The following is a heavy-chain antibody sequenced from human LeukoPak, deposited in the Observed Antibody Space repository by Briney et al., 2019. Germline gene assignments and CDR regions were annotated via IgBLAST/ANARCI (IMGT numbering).Heavy chain of an antibody. J-gene: IGHJ4*02. D-gene: IGHD5-24*01. Sequence: ASVKVSCKASGYTFTSYGISWVRQAPGQGLEWMGWISAYNGNTNYAQKLQGRVTMTTDTSTSTAYMELRSLRSDDTAVYYCARSLVGYNSPELYYFDYWGQGTLVTVSS. CDR3: ARSLVGYNSPELYYFDY. CDR1: GYTFTSYG. CDR2: ISAYNGNT. V-gene: IGHV1-18*01.